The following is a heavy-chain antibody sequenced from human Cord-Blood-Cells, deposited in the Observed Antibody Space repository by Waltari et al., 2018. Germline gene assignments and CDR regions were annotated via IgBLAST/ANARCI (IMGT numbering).Heavy chain of an antibody. D-gene: IGHD1-26*01. CDR1: GFVVSSNY. J-gene: IGHJ3*02. V-gene: IGHV3-53*01. CDR2: IYSGGST. CDR3: ARDWENDAFDI. Sequence: EVPLVESGGGLIQLGGSMRLSCGASGFVVSSNYMSWVRQAPGKGLEWVSVIYSGGSTYYADSVKGRFTISRDNSKNTLYLQMNSLRAEDTAVYYCARDWENDAFDIWGQGTMVTVSS.